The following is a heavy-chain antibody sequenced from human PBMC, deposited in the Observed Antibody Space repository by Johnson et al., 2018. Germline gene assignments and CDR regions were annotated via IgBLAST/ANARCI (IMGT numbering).Heavy chain of an antibody. CDR1: GFIFSDYY. V-gene: IGHV3-11*04. J-gene: IGHJ6*03. D-gene: IGHD1-26*01. CDR2: ISSSGSTI. CDR3: ARDGSDTFNYYYYMDV. Sequence: VQLVESGGGLVKPGGSLRLSCAASGFIFSDYYMSWIRQAPGKGLEWVSYISSSGSTIYYADSVKGRFTISRDNAKNSLYLQMKSLRAEDTSVYYCARDGSDTFNYYYYMDVWGKGTTVTVSS.